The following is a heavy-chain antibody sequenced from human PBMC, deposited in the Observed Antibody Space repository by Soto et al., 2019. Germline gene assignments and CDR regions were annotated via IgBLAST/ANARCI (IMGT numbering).Heavy chain of an antibody. CDR1: GYTFTRYV. J-gene: IGHJ6*02. V-gene: IGHV1-18*01. CDR3: AKNGQPPYYYYGMDV. D-gene: IGHD2-8*01. CDR2: ISGYNGDT. Sequence: ASVKVSCKASGYTFTRYVISWVRQAPGQGLEWMGWISGYNGDTNYAQKFQGRVTMTVDTSTTTAFMELTSLTSDDRAVYYCAKNGQPPYYYYGMDVWG.